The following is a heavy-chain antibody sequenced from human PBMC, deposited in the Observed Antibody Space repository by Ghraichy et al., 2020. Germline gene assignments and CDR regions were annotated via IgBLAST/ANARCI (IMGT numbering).Heavy chain of an antibody. Sequence: SETLSLTCAVYGLSFSGYYWSWIRQPPGKGLEWIGEINHSGSTNYNPSLKSRVTISVDTSKNQFSLKLSSVTAADTAVYYCATGGYCCGGSCFPWGQGTLVTVSS. CDR3: ATGGYCCGGSCFP. CDR2: INHSGST. D-gene: IGHD2-15*01. CDR1: GLSFSGYY. J-gene: IGHJ5*02. V-gene: IGHV4-34*01.